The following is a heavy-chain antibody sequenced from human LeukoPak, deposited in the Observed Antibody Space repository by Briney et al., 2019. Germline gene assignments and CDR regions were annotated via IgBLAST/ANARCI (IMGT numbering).Heavy chain of an antibody. CDR3: AEGTTA. J-gene: IGHJ5*02. D-gene: IGHD2/OR15-2a*01. Sequence: PGGSLRLSCAASGFTFTNHWMSWVRQAPGKGLEWVANINQDGSEKFYVDSVKGRFTISRDNAKNSLYLQMNSLRAEDTAVYYCAEGTTAWGQGTLSPSPQ. CDR2: INQDGSEK. CDR1: GFTFTNHW. V-gene: IGHV3-7*01.